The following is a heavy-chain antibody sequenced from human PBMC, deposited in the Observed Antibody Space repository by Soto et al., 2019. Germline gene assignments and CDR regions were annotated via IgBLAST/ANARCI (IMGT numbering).Heavy chain of an antibody. J-gene: IGHJ6*02. V-gene: IGHV1-24*01. CDR2: FDPEDGET. CDR3: ASPLELSYYYYGMDV. Sequence: ASVKVSCNVSGYTLTELSMHWVRQAPGKGLEWMGGFDPEDGETIYAQKFQGRVTMTEDTSTDTAYMELSSLRSEDTAVYYCASPLELSYYYYGMDVWGQGTTVTVSS. CDR1: GYTLTELS. D-gene: IGHD1-7*01.